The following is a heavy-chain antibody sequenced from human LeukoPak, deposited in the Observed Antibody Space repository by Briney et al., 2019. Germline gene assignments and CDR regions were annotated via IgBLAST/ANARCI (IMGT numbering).Heavy chain of an antibody. CDR1: GGTISSYY. J-gene: IGHJ5*02. V-gene: IGHV4-4*07. CDR2: IYTSGST. Sequence: PSETLSLTCTAPGGTISSYYWSWIRQPAGKGLEGIGRIYTSGSTNYNPSLKSRVTMSVDTSKNQFSLKLSSVTAADTAVYYCARDMGYYGSGSLANWFDPWGQGTLVTVSS. CDR3: ARDMGYYGSGSLANWFDP. D-gene: IGHD3-10*01.